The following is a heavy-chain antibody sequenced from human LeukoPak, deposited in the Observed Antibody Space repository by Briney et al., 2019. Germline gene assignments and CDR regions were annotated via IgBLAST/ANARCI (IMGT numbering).Heavy chain of an antibody. Sequence: GGSLRLSCTTSGFTFDDYPVSWFRQAPGKGLEWVSYISVSGYTTYYADSVKGRFTISRDNAKNSLDLQMNSLRAEDTAVYYCVRSYDSRGYFFYFDFWGQGTLVTVSS. V-gene: IGHV3-48*03. D-gene: IGHD3-22*01. CDR2: ISVSGYTT. J-gene: IGHJ4*02. CDR3: VRSYDSRGYFFYFDF. CDR1: GFTFDDYP.